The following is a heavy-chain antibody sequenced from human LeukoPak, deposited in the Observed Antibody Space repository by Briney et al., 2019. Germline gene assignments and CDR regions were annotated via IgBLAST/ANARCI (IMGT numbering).Heavy chain of an antibody. CDR3: PRRRGYSYGRNNYYFDY. Sequence: SGGSLRLSCAASGFNFSNYWTSGGRETPGEGREWVANINRDGSEKYYVDSVEGQFTISRDNAKNSLFLQMNNLRVEDTAVYYCPRRRGYSYGRNNYYFDYWGQGTLVTVSS. CDR2: INRDGSEK. D-gene: IGHD5-18*01. CDR1: GFNFSNYW. V-gene: IGHV3-7*03. J-gene: IGHJ4*02.